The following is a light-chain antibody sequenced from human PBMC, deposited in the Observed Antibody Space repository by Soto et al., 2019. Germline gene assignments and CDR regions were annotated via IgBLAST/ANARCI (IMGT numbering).Light chain of an antibody. V-gene: IGLV2-23*02. CDR2: EVS. Sequence: QSVLTQPASVSGSPGQSITISCTGTSSDVGSYNLVSWYQHHPGKAPKLMIYEVSKRPSGVSNRFSGSKSGNTASLTTSGLQAEDEADYYCCSYAGSSTLVFGTGTKVTVL. CDR1: SSDVGSYNL. J-gene: IGLJ1*01. CDR3: CSYAGSSTLV.